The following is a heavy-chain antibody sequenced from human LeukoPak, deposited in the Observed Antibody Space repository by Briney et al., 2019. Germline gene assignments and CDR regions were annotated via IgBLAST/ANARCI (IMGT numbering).Heavy chain of an antibody. D-gene: IGHD3-10*01. CDR1: GFTFSRYG. V-gene: IGHV3-23*01. CDR2: ISGSGGST. J-gene: IGHJ6*03. Sequence: PGGSLRFSCAASGFTFSRYGMSWVRQAPGKGLEWLSAISGSGGSTYYADSVKGRFTISRDKSKNTLYLQMNSLRAEDTAVYYCARDQITMVRGVIASSTDYYSHYYMDVWGKGTTVTVSS. CDR3: ARDQITMVRGVIASSTDYYSHYYMDV.